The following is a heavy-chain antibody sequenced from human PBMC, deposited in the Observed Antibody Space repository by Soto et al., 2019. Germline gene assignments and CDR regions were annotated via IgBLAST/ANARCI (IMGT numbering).Heavy chain of an antibody. V-gene: IGHV1-69*06. CDR2: IIPIFGTA. J-gene: IGHJ5*02. CDR1: GGTFSSYA. D-gene: IGHD3-16*01. Sequence: GASVKVSCKASGGTFSSYAISWVRQAPGQGLEWMGGIIPIFGTANYAQKFQGRVTITADKSTSTAYMELSSLRSEDTAVYYCARVAGGGDFRRENWFDPFGQGTLVTVSS. CDR3: ARVAGGGDFRRENWFDP.